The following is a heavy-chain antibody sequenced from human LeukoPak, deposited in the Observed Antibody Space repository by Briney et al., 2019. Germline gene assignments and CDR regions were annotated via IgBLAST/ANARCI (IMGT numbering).Heavy chain of an antibody. CDR1: GYTFTGYY. V-gene: IGHV1-2*02. D-gene: IGHD2-2*01. CDR2: INPNSGGT. CDR3: ARDPYCSSISCINYFDY. J-gene: IGHJ4*02. Sequence: ASVKVSCKASGYTFTGYYMHWVRQAPGQGLEWMGWINPNSGGTNYAQKFQGRVTMTRDTSISTAYMELSRLRSDDTAVYYCARDPYCSSISCINYFDYWGQGTLVTVSS.